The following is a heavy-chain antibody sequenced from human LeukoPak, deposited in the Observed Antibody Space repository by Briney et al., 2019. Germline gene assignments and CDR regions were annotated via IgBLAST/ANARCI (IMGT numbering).Heavy chain of an antibody. CDR2: FDPEDGET. D-gene: IGHD6-19*01. J-gene: IGHJ4*02. CDR3: ATDKSSGWYYFDY. V-gene: IGHV1-24*01. CDR1: GYTLTELS. Sequence: ASVKVSCKVSGYTLTELSMHWVRQAPGKGLEWMGGFDPEDGETIYAQKFQGKVTMTEDTSTDTAYMELSSLRSEDTAVYYCATDKSSGWYYFDYWGQGTLVTVSS.